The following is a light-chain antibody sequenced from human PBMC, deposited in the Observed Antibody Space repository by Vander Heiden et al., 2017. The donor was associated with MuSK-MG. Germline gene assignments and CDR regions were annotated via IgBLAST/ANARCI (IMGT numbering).Light chain of an antibody. CDR2: DVR. CDR3: CSYAGSYTRG. V-gene: IGLV2-11*01. Sequence: QSALTQPRSVSGSPGQSVTISCTGTSSDVGGYNYVSWYQQHPGKAPKLMIYDVRKRPAGVPDRFSGSKSGNTASLTISGLQAEEEADYYCCSYAGSYTRGFGGGNKLTVL. J-gene: IGLJ2*01. CDR1: SSDVGGYNY.